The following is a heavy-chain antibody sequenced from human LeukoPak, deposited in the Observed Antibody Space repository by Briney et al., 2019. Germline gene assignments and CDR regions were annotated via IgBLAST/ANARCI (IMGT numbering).Heavy chain of an antibody. V-gene: IGHV3-7*01. Sequence: GGSLTLSCEASGFTFSDHWMSWVRQAPGKGLEWVANIGPDGSFKFYADSMRGRFTISRDNAKNSVFLQLDNLTPGDTAVYYCARAIDVADYWGQGTLVAVSS. CDR3: ARAIDVADY. D-gene: IGHD3-10*02. CDR2: IGPDGSFK. J-gene: IGHJ4*02. CDR1: GFTFSDHW.